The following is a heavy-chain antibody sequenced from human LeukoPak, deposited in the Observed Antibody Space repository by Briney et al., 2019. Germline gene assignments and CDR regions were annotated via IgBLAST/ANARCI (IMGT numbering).Heavy chain of an antibody. CDR3: AKDADIYGSQYYFDH. CDR1: GFTFSTYG. Sequence: PGGSLRLSCAVSGFTFSTYGMHWVRQAPGKGLEWVTVISDDARDQYYVDSVKGRLTISRDNLKNTVFLQMTSMRPEDTAVYYCAKDADIYGSQYYFDHWGQGTPVTVSS. CDR2: ISDDARDQ. J-gene: IGHJ4*02. V-gene: IGHV3-30*18. D-gene: IGHD5-18*01.